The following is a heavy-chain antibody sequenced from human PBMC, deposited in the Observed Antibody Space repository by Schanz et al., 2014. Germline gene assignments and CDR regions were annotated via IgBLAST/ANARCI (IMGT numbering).Heavy chain of an antibody. Sequence: EVQLVESGGGLVQPRGSLRLSCAASEFSFSSFGMNWVRQAPGKGLEWVSAINGNGGITYYADPVKGRFIISRDNLKNTVYLQMNSLRAGDTAVYYCAKDGRLPYYGTGSDFDYWGQGTLVAVSS. CDR2: INGNGGIT. V-gene: IGHV3-23*04. D-gene: IGHD3-22*01. CDR3: AKDGRLPYYGTGSDFDY. J-gene: IGHJ4*02. CDR1: EFSFSSFG.